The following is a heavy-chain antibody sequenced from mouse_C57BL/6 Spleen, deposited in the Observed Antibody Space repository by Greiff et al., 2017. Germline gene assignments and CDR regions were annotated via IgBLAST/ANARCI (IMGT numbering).Heavy chain of an antibody. CDR1: GFTFSDYY. D-gene: IGHD1-1*02. J-gene: IGHJ2*01. Sequence: EVHLVESEGGLVQPGSSMKLSCTASGFTFSDYYMAWVRQVPEKGLEWVANINYDGSSTYYLDSLKSRFIISRDNAKNILYLQMSSLKSEDTATYYCARDRGVANYFDYWGQGTTLTVSS. CDR3: ARDRGVANYFDY. CDR2: INYDGSST. V-gene: IGHV5-16*01.